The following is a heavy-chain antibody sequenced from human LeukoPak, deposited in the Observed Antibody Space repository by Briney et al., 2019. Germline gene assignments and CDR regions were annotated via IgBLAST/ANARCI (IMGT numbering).Heavy chain of an antibody. J-gene: IGHJ4*02. V-gene: IGHV3-23*01. Sequence: GGSLRLSCEASGFSFSSYALSWVRQAPGRGLEWVSAISGSGGNTYYADFVKGRFTISRDNSQNTLFLQMNSLRAEDTAVYYYARRRGIDYWGQGTLVTVSS. D-gene: IGHD1-1*01. CDR2: ISGSGGNT. CDR3: ARRRGIDY. CDR1: GFSFSSYA.